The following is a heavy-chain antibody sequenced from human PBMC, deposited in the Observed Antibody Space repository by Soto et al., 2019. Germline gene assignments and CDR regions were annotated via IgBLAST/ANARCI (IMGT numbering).Heavy chain of an antibody. CDR2: IKYDGTIT. Sequence: EEQLVASGGGSVQPGESLRLSCAASGFPFSSYWIRWVRQAPGKGLVWVSRIKYDGTITNYADSLKGRLTISRDNAKNTVYLQMNSLRVEDTAIYYCARGAKRGYYVDVWGKGTTVAVSS. D-gene: IGHD6-13*01. CDR3: ARGAKRGYYVDV. J-gene: IGHJ6*03. V-gene: IGHV3-74*01. CDR1: GFPFSSYW.